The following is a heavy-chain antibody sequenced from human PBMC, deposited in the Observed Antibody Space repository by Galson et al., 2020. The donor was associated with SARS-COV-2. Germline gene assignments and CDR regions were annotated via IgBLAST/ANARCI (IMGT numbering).Heavy chain of an antibody. V-gene: IGHV3-7*01. D-gene: IGHD3-16*01. CDR2: IKHDGSLK. J-gene: IGHJ3*01. CDR1: GFSFTYSW. Sequence: TGGSLRLSCAASGFSFTYSWMSWVRQAPGKGLEWVADIKHDGSLKYYMDSVKGRFTISRDNAKNSLYLQMSSLRPDDTAVYFCARDPAGGAFDVWGQGTMVTVSS. CDR3: ARDPAGGAFDV.